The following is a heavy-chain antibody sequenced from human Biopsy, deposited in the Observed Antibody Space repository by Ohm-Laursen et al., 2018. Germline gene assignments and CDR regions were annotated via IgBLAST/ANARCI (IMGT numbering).Heavy chain of an antibody. CDR2: IYYSGST. Sequence: PGTLSLTCTVSGGSISSYYWNWTRQPPGKGLEWIGYIYYSGSTNYNPSLRSRVTISVDRSKNQFSLELSSVTAADTAVYYCARVGAGAPSIDYFDYWGQGALVTVSS. V-gene: IGHV4-59*01. CDR3: ARVGAGAPSIDYFDY. J-gene: IGHJ4*02. D-gene: IGHD1-26*01. CDR1: GGSISSYY.